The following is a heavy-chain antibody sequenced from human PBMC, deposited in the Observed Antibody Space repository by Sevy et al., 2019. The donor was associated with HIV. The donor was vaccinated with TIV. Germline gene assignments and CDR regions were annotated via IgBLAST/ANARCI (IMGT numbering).Heavy chain of an antibody. D-gene: IGHD1-26*01. CDR3: AKEGGVGAPYYFDY. Sequence: GVSLRLSCAASGFTFSSYGMHWVRQAPGKGLEWVAVISYDGSNKYYADSVKGRFTISRDNSKNTLYLQMNSLRAEDTAVYYCAKEGGVGAPYYFDYWGQGTLVTVSS. CDR2: ISYDGSNK. J-gene: IGHJ4*02. CDR1: GFTFSSYG. V-gene: IGHV3-30*18.